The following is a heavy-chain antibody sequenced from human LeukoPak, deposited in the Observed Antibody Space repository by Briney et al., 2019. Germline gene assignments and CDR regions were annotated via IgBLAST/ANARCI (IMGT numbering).Heavy chain of an antibody. V-gene: IGHV1-18*01. J-gene: IGHJ6*02. D-gene: IGHD3-16*01. CDR3: AREGGLIATLSYTYYGMDV. CDR1: GHTFTSYG. CDR2: ISAYNGNT. Sequence: WASVKVSCKASGHTFTSYGISWVRQAPGQGLEWMGWISAYNGNTNYAQKLQGRVTMTTDTSTSTAYMELRSLRSDDTAVYYCAREGGLIATLSYTYYGMDVWGQGTTVTVSS.